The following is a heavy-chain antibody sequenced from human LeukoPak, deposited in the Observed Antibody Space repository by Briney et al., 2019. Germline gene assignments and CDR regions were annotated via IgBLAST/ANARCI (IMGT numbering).Heavy chain of an antibody. Sequence: VQPGGSLRLSCAASGFTFSSYWMSWVRQAPGKGLEWVANIKQDGSEKYYVDSVKGRFTISRDNSKNTLYLQMNSLRAEDTAVYYCAKGYDFWSGYPTQNWFDPWGQGTLVTVSS. CDR3: AKGYDFWSGYPTQNWFDP. CDR2: IKQDGSEK. J-gene: IGHJ5*02. CDR1: GFTFSSYW. D-gene: IGHD3-3*01. V-gene: IGHV3-7*01.